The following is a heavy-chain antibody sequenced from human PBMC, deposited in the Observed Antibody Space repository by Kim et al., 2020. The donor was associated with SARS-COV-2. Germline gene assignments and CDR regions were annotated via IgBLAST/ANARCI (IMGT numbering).Heavy chain of an antibody. V-gene: IGHV1-69*13. D-gene: IGHD5-18*01. J-gene: IGHJ6*02. Sequence: SVKVSCKASGGTFSSYAISWVRQAPGQGLEWMGGIIPIFGTANYAQKFQGRVTITADESTSTAYMELSSLRSEDTAVYYCALPKPDTAMVGGWSYYGMDVWGQGTTVTVSS. CDR2: IIPIFGTA. CDR1: GGTFSSYA. CDR3: ALPKPDTAMVGGWSYYGMDV.